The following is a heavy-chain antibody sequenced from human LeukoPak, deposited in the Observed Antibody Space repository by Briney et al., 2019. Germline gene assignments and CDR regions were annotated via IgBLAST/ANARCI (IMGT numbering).Heavy chain of an antibody. Sequence: GGSLRLSCAASGFTFSSYGMHWVRQAPGKGLEWVAVISYDGSNKYYADSVKGRFTISRDNSKNTLYLQMNSLRAEDTAVYYCAKDVVEYSSSWYRTRQTQNWFDPWGQGTLVTVSS. J-gene: IGHJ5*02. V-gene: IGHV3-30*18. CDR1: GFTFSSYG. CDR3: AKDVVEYSSSWYRTRQTQNWFDP. D-gene: IGHD6-13*01. CDR2: ISYDGSNK.